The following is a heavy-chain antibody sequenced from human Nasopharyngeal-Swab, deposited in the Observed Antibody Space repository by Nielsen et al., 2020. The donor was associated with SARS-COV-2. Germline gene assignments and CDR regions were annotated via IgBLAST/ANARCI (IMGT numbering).Heavy chain of an antibody. Sequence: GESLKISCAASGFTFRDYSMNWVRQAPGKGLEWVSSIGRYGTDIFHADSVKGRFSVFRDAANKSIYLQMNSLRAEDTAVYYCAKRDDYYESSGLGDWGQGTLVTVSS. CDR2: IGRYGTDI. CDR1: GFTFRDYS. D-gene: IGHD3-22*01. J-gene: IGHJ4*02. CDR3: AKRDDYYESSGLGD. V-gene: IGHV3-21*04.